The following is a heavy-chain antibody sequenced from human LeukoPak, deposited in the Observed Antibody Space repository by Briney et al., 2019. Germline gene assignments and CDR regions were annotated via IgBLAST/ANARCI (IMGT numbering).Heavy chain of an antibody. V-gene: IGHV5-51*01. CDR1: GYNFTHYW. Sequence: GESLKISCKGSGYNFTHYWIGWVRQMPGKGLEWMGIIFPADSDTRYSPSFQGQVTISADKSISTAYLQWSSLKASDTAMYYCARHESDYDILTGYYFFDYWGQGTLVTVSS. D-gene: IGHD3-9*01. CDR3: ARHESDYDILTGYYFFDY. CDR2: IFPADSDT. J-gene: IGHJ4*02.